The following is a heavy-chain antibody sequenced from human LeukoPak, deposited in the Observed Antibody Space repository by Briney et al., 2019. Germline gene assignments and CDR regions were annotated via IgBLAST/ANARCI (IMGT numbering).Heavy chain of an antibody. CDR2: ISYDGSDK. CDR3: GNHFPHFDY. D-gene: IGHD3-3*02. Sequence: GRSLRLSCAASGFTFSSYGMHWVRQAPGKGLEWVAVISYDGSDKYYADSVKGRFIISRDNSKNTLYLQMNSLRAEDTAVYYCGNHFPHFDYWGQGTLVTVSS. J-gene: IGHJ4*02. CDR1: GFTFSSYG. V-gene: IGHV3-30*18.